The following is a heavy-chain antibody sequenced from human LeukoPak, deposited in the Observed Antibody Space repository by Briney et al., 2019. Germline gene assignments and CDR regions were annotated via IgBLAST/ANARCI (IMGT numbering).Heavy chain of an antibody. CDR2: IYYSGST. J-gene: IGHJ4*02. V-gene: IGHV4-59*08. Sequence: SETLSLTCAVYGGSFSSYYWSWIRQPPGEGLEWIGYIYYSGSTNYNPSLKSRVTISVDTSKNQFSLKLSSVTAADTAVYYCARLNSNDFWSGYYYFDYWGQGTLVTVSS. CDR1: GGSFSSYY. D-gene: IGHD3-3*01. CDR3: ARLNSNDFWSGYYYFDY.